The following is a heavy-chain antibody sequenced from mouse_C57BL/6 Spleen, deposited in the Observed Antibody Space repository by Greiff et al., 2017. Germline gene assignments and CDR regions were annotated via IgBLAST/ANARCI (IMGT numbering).Heavy chain of an antibody. J-gene: IGHJ4*01. V-gene: IGHV2-2*01. CDR3: ARGDYYGSSSIDY. Sequence: QVQLQQSGPGLVQPSQSLSITCTVSGFSLTSYGVHWVRQSPGKGLEWLGVIWRGGSTDDNAAFISRLSISKDNSKSQVFFKMNSLQADDTAIYYCARGDYYGSSSIDYWGQGTSVTVSS. CDR2: IWRGGST. D-gene: IGHD1-1*01. CDR1: GFSLTSYG.